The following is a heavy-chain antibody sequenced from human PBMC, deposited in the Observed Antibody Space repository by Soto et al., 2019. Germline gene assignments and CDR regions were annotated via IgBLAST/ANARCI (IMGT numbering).Heavy chain of an antibody. Sequence: EVQLVESGGGLVKPGGSLRLSCAASGFTFSSYSMNWVRQAPGKGLEWVSSISSSSSYIYYADSVKGRFTISRDNAKNSLYLQMKSRRAEDTAVYYCASSVITMVRGLAWFDPWGQGTLVTVSS. CDR3: ASSVITMVRGLAWFDP. V-gene: IGHV3-21*01. CDR2: ISSSSSYI. CDR1: GFTFSSYS. D-gene: IGHD3-10*01. J-gene: IGHJ5*02.